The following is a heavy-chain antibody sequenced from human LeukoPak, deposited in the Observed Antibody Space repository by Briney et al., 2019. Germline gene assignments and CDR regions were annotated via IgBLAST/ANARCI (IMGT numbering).Heavy chain of an antibody. Sequence: GGSLRLSCAASGFTVSSNYMSWVRQAPGKGLEWVSVIYSGGSTYYADSVKGRFTISRDNSKNTLYLQMNSLRAEDTAVYYCARDRGDGYNYVDYWGQRTLVTVSS. J-gene: IGHJ4*02. D-gene: IGHD5-24*01. CDR3: ARDRGDGYNYVDY. CDR1: GFTVSSNY. V-gene: IGHV3-53*01. CDR2: IYSGGST.